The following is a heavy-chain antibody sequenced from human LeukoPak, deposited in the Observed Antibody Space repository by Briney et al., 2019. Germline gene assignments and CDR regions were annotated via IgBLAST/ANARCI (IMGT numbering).Heavy chain of an antibody. Sequence: GGSLRLSCAASGFTFSSYAMSWVRQAPGKGLEWVSVIYSGGSTYYADSVKGRFTISRDNSKNTLYLQMNSLRAEDTAVYYCARGESGAYYFDYWGQGTLVTVSS. V-gene: IGHV3-53*01. CDR3: ARGESGAYYFDY. CDR2: IYSGGST. D-gene: IGHD3-3*01. J-gene: IGHJ4*02. CDR1: GFTFSSYA.